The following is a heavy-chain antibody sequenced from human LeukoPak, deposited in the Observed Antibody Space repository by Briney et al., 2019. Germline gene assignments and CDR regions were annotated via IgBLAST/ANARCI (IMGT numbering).Heavy chain of an antibody. CDR2: INHSGST. J-gene: IGHJ4*02. CDR1: GGSFSGYY. D-gene: IGHD4-17*01. Sequence: PSETLSLTCAVYGGSFSGYYWSWIRQPPGKGLEWIGEINHSGSTNYNPSLKSRVTISVDTSKNQFSLKLSSVTAADTAVYYCARGHTQINYPRTTVTTKGPFGSWGQGTLVTVSS. CDR3: ARGHTQINYPRTTVTTKGPFGS. V-gene: IGHV4-34*01.